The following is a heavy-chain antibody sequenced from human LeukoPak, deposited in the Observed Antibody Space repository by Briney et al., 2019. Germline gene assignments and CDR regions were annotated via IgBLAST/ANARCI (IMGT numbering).Heavy chain of an antibody. CDR3: GRTGDLSDY. CDR1: ATSGFTFSNHW. Sequence: GGSLRLSCAASATSGFTFSNHWMSWVRQAPGKGLEWVANIKQDGSEEYYVDSVKGRFSISRDNAENSLYLQMNSLRAGDTAVYYCGRTGDLSDYWGQGTLVTVSS. J-gene: IGHJ4*02. CDR2: IKQDGSEE. D-gene: IGHD7-27*01. V-gene: IGHV3-7*01.